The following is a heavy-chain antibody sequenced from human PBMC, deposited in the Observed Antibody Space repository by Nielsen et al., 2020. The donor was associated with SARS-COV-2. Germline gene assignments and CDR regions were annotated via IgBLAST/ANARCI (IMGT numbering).Heavy chain of an antibody. D-gene: IGHD6-19*01. Sequence: GGSLRLSCAASGFTFSSYWMSWVRQAPGKGLEWVANIKQDGSEKYYVDSVKGRFTISRDNSKNTLYLQMNSLRAEDTAVYYCARDASGWYLDYWGQGTLVTVSS. CDR3: ARDASGWYLDY. V-gene: IGHV3-7*01. CDR1: GFTFSSYW. J-gene: IGHJ4*02. CDR2: IKQDGSEK.